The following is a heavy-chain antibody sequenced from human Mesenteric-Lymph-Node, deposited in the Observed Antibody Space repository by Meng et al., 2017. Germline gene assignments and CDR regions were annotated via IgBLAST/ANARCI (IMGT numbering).Heavy chain of an antibody. J-gene: IGHJ5*02. Sequence: QVQLVKYGAEVKKPGASVRVSCKASGYTFNTYYMHWVRQAPGQGLEWMGVINPSGGSSIYAQRFQGRVTMTSDTSTTTVYMDLSSLRSEDTAVYYCARVSKGGSYRFDPWGQGTLVTVSS. D-gene: IGHD1-26*01. CDR1: GYTFNTYY. CDR2: INPSGGSS. CDR3: ARVSKGGSYRFDP. V-gene: IGHV1-46*02.